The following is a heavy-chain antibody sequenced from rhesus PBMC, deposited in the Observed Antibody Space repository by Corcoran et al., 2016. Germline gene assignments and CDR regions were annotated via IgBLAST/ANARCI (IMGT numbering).Heavy chain of an antibody. D-gene: IGHD1-26*01. CDR3: AQYDWNYYFDY. Sequence: QVQLQESGPGLVKPSETLSLTCAVSGSSIRNDSYWAWLRLPPGKGLEYIGYITVSYGSTYYNPSLKSRVTISKDTSKNQFFLKLSSVTDADTAVYYCAQYDWNYYFDYWGQGVLVTVSS. CDR1: GSSIRNDSY. J-gene: IGHJ4*01. V-gene: IGHV4-99*01. CDR2: ITVSYGST.